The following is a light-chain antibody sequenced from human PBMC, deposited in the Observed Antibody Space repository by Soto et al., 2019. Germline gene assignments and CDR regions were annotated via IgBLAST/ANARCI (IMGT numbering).Light chain of an antibody. CDR3: QQYYSYPRT. Sequence: AIRMTQSPSSLSASTGDRVTITCRASQGISSYLAWYQQKPGKAPKLLIYAASTLQSGVPSRFSGSGSRTDFTLTISRLQSEDFATYYCQQYYSYPRTFGQGTKVDIK. V-gene: IGKV1-8*01. CDR1: QGISSY. CDR2: AAS. J-gene: IGKJ1*01.